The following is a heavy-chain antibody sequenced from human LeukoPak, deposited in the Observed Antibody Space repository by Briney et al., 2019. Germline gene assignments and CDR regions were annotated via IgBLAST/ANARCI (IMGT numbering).Heavy chain of an antibody. V-gene: IGHV5-51*01. D-gene: IGHD6-13*01. Sequence: GESLKISCKGSGYSLTSYWIGWVRQMPGKGLEWMGIIYPGDSDTRYSPSFQGQVTISADKSISTAYLQWSSLKASDTAMYYCARQRGIAAAGTCFDYWGQGTLVTVSS. CDR1: GYSLTSYW. J-gene: IGHJ4*02. CDR2: IYPGDSDT. CDR3: ARQRGIAAAGTCFDY.